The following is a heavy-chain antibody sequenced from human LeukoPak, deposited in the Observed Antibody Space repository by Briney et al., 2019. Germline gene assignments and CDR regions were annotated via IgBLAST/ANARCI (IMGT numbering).Heavy chain of an antibody. J-gene: IGHJ5*02. CDR3: ARHAAVEGSSGWSPLWWFDP. D-gene: IGHD6-19*01. Sequence: SETLSLTCAVYGGSFSGYYWSWIRQPPGTGLEWIGEINHSGRTNYNPSLKSRVTISVDTSKSQFSLKLSSVTAADTAVYYCARHAAVEGSSGWSPLWWFDPWGQGTLVTVSS. CDR1: GGSFSGYY. CDR2: INHSGRT. V-gene: IGHV4-34*01.